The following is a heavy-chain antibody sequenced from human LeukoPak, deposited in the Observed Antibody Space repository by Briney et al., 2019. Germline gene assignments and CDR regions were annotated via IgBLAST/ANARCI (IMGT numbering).Heavy chain of an antibody. CDR2: IYYSGST. J-gene: IGHJ4*02. V-gene: IGHV4-59*12. D-gene: IGHD3-22*01. CDR3: ARDPYYYDSSGYYQPLFDS. CDR1: GGSISSYY. Sequence: PSETLSLTCTVSGGSISSYYWSWIRQPPGKGLEWIGYIYYSGSTYYNPSLKIRVTISVDTSKNQFSLKLSSVTAADTAVYYCARDPYYYDSSGYYQPLFDSWGQGTLVTVSS.